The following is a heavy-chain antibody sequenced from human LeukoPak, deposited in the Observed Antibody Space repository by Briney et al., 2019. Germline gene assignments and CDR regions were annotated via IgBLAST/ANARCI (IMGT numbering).Heavy chain of an antibody. D-gene: IGHD5-18*01. Sequence: ASVKVSCKASGYTFTSNYMLWVRQAPGQGLEWMGIINPSGGSTSYAQQFQGRVTMTRDTSTSTVYMELSSLRSEDTAVYYCARDRAVDTTMVIFDYWGQGTLVTVSS. J-gene: IGHJ4*02. CDR1: GYTFTSNY. CDR3: ARDRAVDTTMVIFDY. V-gene: IGHV1-46*01. CDR2: INPSGGST.